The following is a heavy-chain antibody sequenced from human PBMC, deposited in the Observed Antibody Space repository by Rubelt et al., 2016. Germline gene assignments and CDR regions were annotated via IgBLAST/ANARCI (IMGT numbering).Heavy chain of an antibody. J-gene: IGHJ4*02. D-gene: IGHD5-24*01. CDR1: GYTFTSYY. V-gene: IGHV1-46*01. CDR2: INPSGGST. Sequence: QVQLVQSGAEVKKPGASVKVSCKASGYTFTSYYMHWVRQAPGQGLEWMGIINPSGGSTSYATKVQGRLTMTRETATSTVYMELSSLRSEDTAVYYCARTKTVEMATIPPAYWGQGTLVTVSS. CDR3: ARTKTVEMATIPPAY.